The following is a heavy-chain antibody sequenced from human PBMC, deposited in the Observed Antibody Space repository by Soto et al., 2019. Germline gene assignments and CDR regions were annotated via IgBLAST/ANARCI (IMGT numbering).Heavy chain of an antibody. J-gene: IGHJ6*02. Sequence: SETLSLTCAVYGGSFSGYYWSWIRQPPGKGLEWIGEINHSGSTNYNPSLKSRVTISVDTSKNQFSLKLSSVTAADTAVYYCARDKTIFGGYYYYGMDVWGQGTTVTVYS. V-gene: IGHV4-34*01. D-gene: IGHD3-3*01. CDR1: GGSFSGYY. CDR3: ARDKTIFGGYYYYGMDV. CDR2: INHSGST.